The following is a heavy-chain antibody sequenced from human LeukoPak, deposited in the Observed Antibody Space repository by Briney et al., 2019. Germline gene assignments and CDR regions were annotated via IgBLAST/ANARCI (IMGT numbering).Heavy chain of an antibody. CDR2: IRSKAYGGTT. CDR1: GFTFGDYA. J-gene: IGHJ6*02. CDR3: TSDYGGNSGYGMDV. V-gene: IGHV3-49*03. Sequence: QAGGSLRLSCTASGFTFGDYAMSWFRQAPGKGLEWVGFIRSKAYGGTTEYAASVKGRFTISRDDSKSIANLQMNGLKTEDTAVYYCTSDYGGNSGYGMDVWGQGTTVTVSS. D-gene: IGHD4-23*01.